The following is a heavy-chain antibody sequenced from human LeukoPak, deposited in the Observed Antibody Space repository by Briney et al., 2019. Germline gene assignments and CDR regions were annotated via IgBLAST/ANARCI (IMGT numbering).Heavy chain of an antibody. Sequence: GGSLRLSCAASGFNFSSYWMTWVRQAPGKGLEWVANIKEDGSEKHYGDSVKGRFTISRDNAQNSVYLQMNSLRVEDTAFYYCVEDRYDYDSGSQANWGRGILVTVSS. J-gene: IGHJ4*02. CDR2: IKEDGSEK. D-gene: IGHD3-22*01. CDR1: GFNFSSYW. V-gene: IGHV3-7*03. CDR3: VEDRYDYDSGSQAN.